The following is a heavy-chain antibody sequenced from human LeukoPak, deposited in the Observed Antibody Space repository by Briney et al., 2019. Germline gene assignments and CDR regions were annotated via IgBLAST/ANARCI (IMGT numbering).Heavy chain of an antibody. V-gene: IGHV1-2*02. J-gene: IGHJ5*02. CDR3: ARVQYQLLFEGNWFDP. CDR1: GYTFTGYY. D-gene: IGHD2-2*01. Sequence: ASVKVSCKASGYTFTGYYIHWVRRAPGQGLEWMGWINPNSGDTHYAQKFQGRVTMTRDTSISTAYMDLNSLISDDTAVYYCARVQYQLLFEGNWFDPWGQGTLVTVSS. CDR2: INPNSGDT.